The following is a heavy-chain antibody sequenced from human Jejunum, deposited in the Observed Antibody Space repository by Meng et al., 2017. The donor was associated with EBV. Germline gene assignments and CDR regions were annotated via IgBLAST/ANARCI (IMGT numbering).Heavy chain of an antibody. CDR3: VRGPWNN. CDR1: GFIVSGHY. V-gene: IGHV3-53*01. D-gene: IGHD1/OR15-1a*01. J-gene: IGHJ4*02. Sequence: EVQVLEAGGGLIHPGGSLRLSWAASGFIVSGHYMSWVRQAPGKGLEWVSVIYTDGSTYYADSVKGRFTISRDNSKNTLFIQMNNLRVDDTAVYYCVRGPWNNWGQGTLVTVSS. CDR2: IYTDGST.